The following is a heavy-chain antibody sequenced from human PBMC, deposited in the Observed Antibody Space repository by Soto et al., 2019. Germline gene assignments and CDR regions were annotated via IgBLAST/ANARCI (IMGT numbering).Heavy chain of an antibody. D-gene: IGHD2-8*01. CDR3: ARKIMPLTNDWYFDL. V-gene: IGHV4-30-4*01. CDR1: GGSISGGIHS. J-gene: IGHJ2*01. CDR2: IFDSGST. Sequence: QVQLQESGPGLVKPSETLSLTCTVSGGSISGGIHSWSWIRQPPGKGLEWIGHIFDSGSTYYNPSLKSRLTISVDTSKNQFSLRLNSVTAADTAMYYCARKIMPLTNDWYFDLWGRGTLVTVSS.